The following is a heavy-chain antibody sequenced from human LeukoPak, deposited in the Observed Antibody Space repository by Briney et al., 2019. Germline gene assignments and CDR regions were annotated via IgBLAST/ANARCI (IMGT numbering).Heavy chain of an antibody. J-gene: IGHJ3*02. D-gene: IGHD2-15*01. Sequence: SETLSLTCSVSGGSIGTYYWSWIRQPPGKGLEWIGYIYYSGSTSYNPSLKSRVTISLDTPKNQFSLKLSSVTAADTAMYYCAREGYCSGGSCYPGAFDIWGQGTMVTVSS. V-gene: IGHV4-59*12. CDR3: AREGYCSGGSCYPGAFDI. CDR1: GGSIGTYY. CDR2: IYYSGST.